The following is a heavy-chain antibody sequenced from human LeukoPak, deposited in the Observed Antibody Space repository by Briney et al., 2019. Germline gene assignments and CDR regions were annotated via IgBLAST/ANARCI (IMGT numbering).Heavy chain of an antibody. V-gene: IGHV1-18*01. CDR2: ISPYNGNT. Sequence: ASVKVSCKASGYTFTKYAISWVRQAPGQGLEWMGWISPYNGNTKYAQNLQGRVTMTTDTSTSTAYMELRSLRSNDTAIFYCARDGYCTSTSCYANAFDIWGQGTMVTVSS. J-gene: IGHJ3*02. CDR1: GYTFTKYA. CDR3: ARDGYCTSTSCYANAFDI. D-gene: IGHD2-2*03.